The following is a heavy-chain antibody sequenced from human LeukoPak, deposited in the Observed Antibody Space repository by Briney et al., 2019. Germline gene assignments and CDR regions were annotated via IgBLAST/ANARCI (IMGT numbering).Heavy chain of an antibody. D-gene: IGHD6-13*01. Sequence: PGGSLRLSCAASGFTVSNHYMIWVRQAPGKGLEWVSVDYSAGGTYYADSVKGRFTISRDNSWNTLYLQMNSLRAEDTAVYYCARGTSWQQRAFDIWGQGTVVTVSS. J-gene: IGHJ3*02. CDR2: DYSAGGT. V-gene: IGHV3-66*01. CDR1: GFTVSNHY. CDR3: ARGTSWQQRAFDI.